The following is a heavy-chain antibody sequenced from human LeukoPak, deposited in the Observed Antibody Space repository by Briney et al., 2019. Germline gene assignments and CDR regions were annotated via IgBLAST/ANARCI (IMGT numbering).Heavy chain of an antibody. V-gene: IGHV4-4*09. J-gene: IGHJ2*01. D-gene: IGHD5-24*01. CDR3: ARLVVDKATIDWYLDL. CDR2: IYTSGIT. Sequence: SETLSLTCSVSGGSLSTYHWNWIRQTPGKGLEYIGYIYTSGITNYNPSLKTRATISIDTSRNQVSLKLTSVTAEDTALYYCARLVVDKATIDWYLDLWGRGTLVTVSS. CDR1: GGSLSTYH.